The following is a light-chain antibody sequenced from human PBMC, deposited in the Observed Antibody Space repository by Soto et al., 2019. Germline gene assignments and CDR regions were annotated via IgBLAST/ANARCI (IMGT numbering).Light chain of an antibody. V-gene: IGLV1-40*01. J-gene: IGLJ1*01. CDR2: GNS. Sequence: QSVLTQPPSVSGAPGRRVTISCTGSSSNIGAGYDVHWYQQLPGTAPKLLIYGNSNRPSGVPDRFSGSKSGTSASLAITGLQAEDEADYYCQSYDSSLSGWVFGTGNKVTVL. CDR3: QSYDSSLSGWV. CDR1: SSNIGAGYD.